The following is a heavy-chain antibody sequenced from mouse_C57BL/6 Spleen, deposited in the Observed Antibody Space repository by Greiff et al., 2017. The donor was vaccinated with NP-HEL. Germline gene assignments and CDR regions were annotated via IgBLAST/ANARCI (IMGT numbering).Heavy chain of an antibody. D-gene: IGHD3-3*01. Sequence: QVQLQQPGAELVKPGASVKLSCKASGYTFTSYWMHWVKQRPGQGLEWIGMIHPNSGSTNYNEKFKSKATLTVDKSSSTAYMQLSSLTSEDSAVYYCARGDLGQEAWFAYWGQGTLVTVSA. CDR1: GYTFTSYW. CDR2: IHPNSGST. J-gene: IGHJ3*01. V-gene: IGHV1-64*01. CDR3: ARGDLGQEAWFAY.